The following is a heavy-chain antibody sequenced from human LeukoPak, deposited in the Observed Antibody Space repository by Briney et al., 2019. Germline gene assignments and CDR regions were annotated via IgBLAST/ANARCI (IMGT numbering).Heavy chain of an antibody. CDR3: ARDRSSWYYFDY. D-gene: IGHD6-13*01. V-gene: IGHV4-4*07. Sequence: ASETLSLTCTVSGGSISSYYWSWIRQPAGKGLEWIGRIYTSGSTNYNPSLNSRVTMSVDTSKNQFPLKLSSVTAADTAVYYCARDRSSWYYFDYWGQGTLVTVSS. J-gene: IGHJ4*02. CDR1: GGSISSYY. CDR2: IYTSGST.